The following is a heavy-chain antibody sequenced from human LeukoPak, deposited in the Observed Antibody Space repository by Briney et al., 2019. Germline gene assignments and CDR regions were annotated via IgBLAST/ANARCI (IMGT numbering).Heavy chain of an antibody. Sequence: SGPTLVKPTQTLTLTCTFSGFSLSTSGVGVGWIRQSPGKALEWLAFIYWDDDKRYSPSLESRLTITKDTFKNQVVLTMTNMDPVDTATYYCAHSEDYYGSVDAFDIWGQGTMVTVSS. D-gene: IGHD3-10*01. J-gene: IGHJ3*02. CDR3: AHSEDYYGSVDAFDI. CDR1: GFSLSTSGVG. CDR2: IYWDDDK. V-gene: IGHV2-5*02.